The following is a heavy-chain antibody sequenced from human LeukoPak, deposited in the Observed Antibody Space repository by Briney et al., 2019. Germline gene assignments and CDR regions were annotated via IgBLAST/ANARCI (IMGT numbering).Heavy chain of an antibody. CDR1: GFTFSSYG. CDR2: IRYDGSNK. CDR3: AKRGKLFGAFDI. D-gene: IGHD3-16*01. V-gene: IGHV3-30*02. J-gene: IGHJ6*04. Sequence: GGSLRLSCAASGFTFSSYGMHWVRQAPGKGLEWVAFIRYDGSNKYYADSVKGRFTISRDDSKNTLYLQMNSLRAEDTAVYYCAKRGKLFGAFDIWGKGTTVTVSS.